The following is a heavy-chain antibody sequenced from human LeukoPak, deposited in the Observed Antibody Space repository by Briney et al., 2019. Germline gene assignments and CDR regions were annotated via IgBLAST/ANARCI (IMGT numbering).Heavy chain of an antibody. CDR2: MSSSAEYI. J-gene: IGHJ4*02. CDR3: ARDSAARGRYSVAGPFDF. D-gene: IGHD6-19*01. CDR1: GFTFSSYS. Sequence: GGSLRLSCAASGFTFSSYSMNWVRQAPGKGLEWVSYMSSSAEYIFYADSVKSRVTISRNAANNSVYLQMNSLRAEDTAVYYCARDSAARGRYSVAGPFDFWGQGSLVTVSS. V-gene: IGHV3-21*01.